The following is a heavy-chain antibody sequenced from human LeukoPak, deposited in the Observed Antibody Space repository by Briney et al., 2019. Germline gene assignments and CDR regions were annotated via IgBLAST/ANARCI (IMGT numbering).Heavy chain of an antibody. CDR2: IYHSGST. J-gene: IGHJ4*02. CDR1: GDSISSSNW. Sequence: SGTLSLTCAVSGDSISSSNWWSWVRQPPGKGLEWIGEIYHSGSTNYNPSLKSRVTISVDKSKNQFSLKLSSVTAADTAVYYCASQLDSGSYGFDYWGQGTLVTVSS. V-gene: IGHV4-4*02. D-gene: IGHD3-10*01. CDR3: ASQLDSGSYGFDY.